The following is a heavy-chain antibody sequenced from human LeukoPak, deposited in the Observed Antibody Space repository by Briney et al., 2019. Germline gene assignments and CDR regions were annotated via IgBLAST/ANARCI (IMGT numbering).Heavy chain of an antibody. CDR1: GYTFTSYG. CDR3: ARGLGCRGGGSCYSEDY. V-gene: IGHV1-18*01. CDR2: ISAYNGNT. J-gene: IGHJ4*01. D-gene: IGHD2-15*01. Sequence: ASVKVSCKASGYTFTSYGISWVRQASGQGLEWMGWISAYNGNTNYAQELQGRVTMTTDTSTSTAYLELRTLSSDNTALSYCARGLGCRGGGSCYSEDYRGQGTLVTVSS.